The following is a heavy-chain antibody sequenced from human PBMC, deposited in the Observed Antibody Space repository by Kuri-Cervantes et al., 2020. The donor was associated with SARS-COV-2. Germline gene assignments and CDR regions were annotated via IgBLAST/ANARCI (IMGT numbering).Heavy chain of an antibody. CDR1: GGSIISSSYY. D-gene: IGHD3-10*01. J-gene: IGHJ4*02. Sequence: GSLRLSCTVSGGSIISSSYYWGWIRQPRGKGLEWIGSIYYSGSSHYNPSFKSRVTMSVDTSKNQFSLKLGSVTAADTALYYCARQCNLHWVDYYYGSGSYYPTYYFDYWGQGTLVTVSS. CDR3: ARQCNLHWVDYYYGSGSYYPTYYFDY. V-gene: IGHV4-39*01. CDR2: IYYSGSS.